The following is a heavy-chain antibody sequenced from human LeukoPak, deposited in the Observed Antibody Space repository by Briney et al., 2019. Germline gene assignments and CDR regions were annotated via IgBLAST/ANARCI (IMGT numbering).Heavy chain of an antibody. CDR1: GGTFSSYA. J-gene: IGHJ6*03. CDR3: AVPHRSTRKMATTSWAFYYYYMDV. CDR2: IIPIFGTA. V-gene: IGHV1-69*05. D-gene: IGHD5-24*01. Sequence: GASVKVSCKPSGGTFSSYAISWVRQAPGQGLEWMGGIIPIFGTANYAQKFQGRVTITTDESTSSAYMELSSLRSEYTAEYYCAVPHRSTRKMATTSWAFYYYYMDVWGKGTTVTVSS.